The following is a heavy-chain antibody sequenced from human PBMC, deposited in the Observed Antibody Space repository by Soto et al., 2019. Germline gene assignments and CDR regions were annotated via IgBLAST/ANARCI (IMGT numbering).Heavy chain of an antibody. D-gene: IGHD3-22*01. CDR3: ARESLLRDYYDSSGRLLTDNWFDP. V-gene: IGHV4-31*03. Sequence: QVQLQESGPGLVKPSQTLSLTCTVSGGSISSGGYYWSWIRQHPGKGLEWIGYIYYRGSTYYNPSLKSRVTISVDTSKNQFSLKLSSVTAADTAVYYCARESLLRDYYDSSGRLLTDNWFDPWGQGTLVTVSS. J-gene: IGHJ5*02. CDR1: GGSISSGGYY. CDR2: IYYRGST.